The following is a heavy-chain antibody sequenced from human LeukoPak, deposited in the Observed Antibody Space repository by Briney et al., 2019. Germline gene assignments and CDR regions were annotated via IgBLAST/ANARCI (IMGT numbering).Heavy chain of an antibody. D-gene: IGHD6-13*01. CDR3: ARHLGGAAGAFDI. V-gene: IGHV3-48*03. CDR1: GFTFSSYE. Sequence: GGSLRLSCAASGFTFSSYEMNWVRQAPGKGLEWVSYISSSGSTIYYADSVKGRFTISRDNAKNSLYLQMNSLRAEDTAVYYCARHLGGAAGAFDIWGQGTMVTVSS. CDR2: ISSSGSTI. J-gene: IGHJ3*02.